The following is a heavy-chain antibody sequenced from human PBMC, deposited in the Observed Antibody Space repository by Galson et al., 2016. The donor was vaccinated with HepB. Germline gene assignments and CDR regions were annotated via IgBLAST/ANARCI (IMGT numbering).Heavy chain of an antibody. J-gene: IGHJ4*02. CDR3: AKISVQYSHPYWGFDY. Sequence: SLRLSCAASGFTFINCAMSWVRQAPGKGLEWVSGSSGSGDTKFADPVKGRFTISSDNSKTTLYLQLNSLSVEDTAVYYCAKISVQYSHPYWGFDYWGQGTLVTVSS. CDR1: GFTFINCA. D-gene: IGHD5-18*01. CDR2: SSGSGDT. V-gene: IGHV3-23*01.